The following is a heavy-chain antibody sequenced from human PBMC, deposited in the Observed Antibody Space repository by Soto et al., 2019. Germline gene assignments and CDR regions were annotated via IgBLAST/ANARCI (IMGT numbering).Heavy chain of an antibody. D-gene: IGHD6-13*01. V-gene: IGHV4-59*08. Sequence: SETLSLTCTVSGGSISSYYWSWIRQPPGKGLEWIGYIYYSGSTNYNPSLKSRVTISVDTSKNQFSLKLSSVTAADTAVYYCARRSRGPSLWFDPWCHGTLVTVSS. CDR2: IYYSGST. CDR3: ARRSRGPSLWFDP. CDR1: GGSISSYY. J-gene: IGHJ5*02.